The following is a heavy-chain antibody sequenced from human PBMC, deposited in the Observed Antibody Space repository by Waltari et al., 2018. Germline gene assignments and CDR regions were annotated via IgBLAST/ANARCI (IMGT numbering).Heavy chain of an antibody. CDR1: GGSFSGYY. Sequence: QVQLQQWGAGLLKPSETLSLTCAVYGGSFSGYYWSWLRQPPGKGLEWIGEINHSGSTNYNPSLKSRVTISVDTSKNQFSLKLSSVTAADTAVYYCARGRRGLGYCSSTSCYRGLLWDYWGQGTLVTVSS. J-gene: IGHJ4*02. V-gene: IGHV4-34*01. D-gene: IGHD2-2*02. CDR3: ARGRRGLGYCSSTSCYRGLLWDY. CDR2: INHSGST.